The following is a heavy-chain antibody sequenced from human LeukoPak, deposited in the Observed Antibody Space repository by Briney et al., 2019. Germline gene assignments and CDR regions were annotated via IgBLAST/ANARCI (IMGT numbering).Heavy chain of an antibody. D-gene: IGHD3-10*01. Sequence: SETLSLTCAVYVGSFSGYYWRWIPQPPGKGLECIREINHSGRTNYNTSLKRRVTISVDTSKNQFSMTRSSVTAADTAVYYCARGWRPGTWGGPHHTQAYAFDIWGQGTMVTVSS. J-gene: IGHJ3*02. CDR3: ARGWRPGTWGGPHHTQAYAFDI. CDR2: INHSGRT. V-gene: IGHV4-34*01. CDR1: VGSFSGYY.